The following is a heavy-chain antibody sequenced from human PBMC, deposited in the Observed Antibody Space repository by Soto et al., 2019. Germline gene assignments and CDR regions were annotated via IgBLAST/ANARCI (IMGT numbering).Heavy chain of an antibody. CDR3: ARDRAGGKANFDY. V-gene: IGHV3-53*02. CDR1: GFTVSSIY. D-gene: IGHD3-10*01. J-gene: IGHJ4*02. CDR2: IYSGGST. Sequence: EVQLVETGGGLIQPGGSLRLSCAASGFTVSSIYMSWVRQAPGKGLEWVSVIYSGGSTYYADSVKGRFTISRDNSKNTLYLQMNSLRAEDTAVYYCARDRAGGKANFDYWGQGTLVTVSS.